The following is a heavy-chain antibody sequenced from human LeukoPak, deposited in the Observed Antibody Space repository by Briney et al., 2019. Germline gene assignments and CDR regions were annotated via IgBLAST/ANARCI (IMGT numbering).Heavy chain of an antibody. J-gene: IGHJ6*03. D-gene: IGHD1-14*01. V-gene: IGHV1-2*02. CDR3: ARRGTVSYYYYYMDV. CDR1: GYTLTELS. CDR2: INPNSGGT. Sequence: ASVKVSCKVSGYTLTELSMHWVRQAPGQGLEWMGWINPNSGGTNYAQKFQGRVTMTRDTSISTAYMELSRLRSDDTAVYYCARRGTVSYYYYYMDVWGKGTTVTISS.